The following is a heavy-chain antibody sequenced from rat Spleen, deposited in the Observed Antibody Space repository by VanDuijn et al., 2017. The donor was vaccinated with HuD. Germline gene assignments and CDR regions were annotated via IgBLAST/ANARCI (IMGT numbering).Heavy chain of an antibody. D-gene: IGHD1-7*01. Sequence: EVQLVESGGGLVQPGRSLKLSCVASGFTFNNYWMSWIRQAPGKGLEWVASITNTGGSIYYPDSVKGRFTISRDNAQNTLYLQMNCLRSEDTATYYCTREGYFGYQYFFDYWGQGVMVTVSS. CDR1: GFTFNNYW. J-gene: IGHJ2*01. CDR2: ITNTGGSI. V-gene: IGHV5-31*01. CDR3: TREGYFGYQYFFDY.